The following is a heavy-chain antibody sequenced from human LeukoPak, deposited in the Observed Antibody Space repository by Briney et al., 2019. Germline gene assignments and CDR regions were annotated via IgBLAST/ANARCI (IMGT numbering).Heavy chain of an antibody. CDR2: IYHSGST. J-gene: IGHJ6*03. Sequence: PSETLSLTCAVSGGSISSSNWWSWVRQPPGKGLEWIGEIYHSGSTNYNPSLKSRVTISADTSKNQFSLKLSSVTAADTAVYYCARALRHDNPHYYYYYYYMDVWGKGTTVTISS. CDR3: ARALRHDNPHYYYYYYYMDV. V-gene: IGHV4-4*02. D-gene: IGHD1-1*01. CDR1: GGSISSSNW.